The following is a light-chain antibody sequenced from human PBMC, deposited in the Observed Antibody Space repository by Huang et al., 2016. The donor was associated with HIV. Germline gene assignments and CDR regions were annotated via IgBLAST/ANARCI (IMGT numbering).Light chain of an antibody. J-gene: IGKJ1*01. V-gene: IGKV2-28*01. Sequence: DIVMVQSPAPLSVTPGEAASITCRSSQSLLHSNGHNYLDWYWRKPGQSPQLLIYLGSIRASGVPDRFSGSGSGTDFTLRINRVEAGDVGIYYCMQGLQTWTFGQGTKVEI. CDR2: LGS. CDR1: QSLLHSNGHNY. CDR3: MQGLQTWT.